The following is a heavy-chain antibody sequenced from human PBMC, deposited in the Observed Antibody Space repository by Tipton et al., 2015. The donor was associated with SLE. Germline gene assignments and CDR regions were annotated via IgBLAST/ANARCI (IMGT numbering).Heavy chain of an antibody. D-gene: IGHD4-23*01. CDR2: ISYDGSNK. CDR1: GFTFSSYA. CDR3: GRPDYGGNKCYFYLDV. Sequence: LRLSCAASGFTFSSYAMHWVRQAPGKGLEWVAVISYDGSNKYYADSVKGRFTISRDNSKNTLYLQMNSLRAEDTAVYYCGRPDYGGNKCYFYLDVWGKGTTVTVSS. J-gene: IGHJ6*03. V-gene: IGHV3-30*04.